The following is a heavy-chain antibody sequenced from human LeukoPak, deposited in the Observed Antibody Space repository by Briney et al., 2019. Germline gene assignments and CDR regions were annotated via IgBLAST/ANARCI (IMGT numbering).Heavy chain of an antibody. CDR1: GFTFSRYG. CDR2: IWYDESNS. D-gene: IGHD1-7*01. CDR3: AKSFLELEAYDYYMDV. Sequence: PGRSLRLSCAASGFTFSRYGMHWVRQAPGKGLEWVAVIWYDESNSYYADSVKGRFTISRDNSKKTLYLQMNSLRAEDTAMYYCAKSFLELEAYDYYMDVWGKGTTVTVSS. J-gene: IGHJ6*03. V-gene: IGHV3-33*06.